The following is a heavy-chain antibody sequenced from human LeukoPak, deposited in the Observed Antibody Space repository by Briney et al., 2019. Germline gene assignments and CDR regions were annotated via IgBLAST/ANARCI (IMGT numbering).Heavy chain of an antibody. CDR1: GGSISSSSYY. CDR2: IYYSGGT. D-gene: IGHD2-2*01. Sequence: PSETLSLTCTVSGGSISSSSYYWGWIRQPPGKGLEWIGSIYYSGGTYYNPSLKSRVTISVDTSKNQFSLKLSSVTAADTAVYYCARAQASVVVPAAIAPDAFDIWGQGTMVTVSS. J-gene: IGHJ3*02. CDR3: ARAQASVVVPAAIAPDAFDI. V-gene: IGHV4-39*07.